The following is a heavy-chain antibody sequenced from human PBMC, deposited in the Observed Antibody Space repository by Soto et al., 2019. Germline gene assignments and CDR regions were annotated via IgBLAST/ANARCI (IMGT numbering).Heavy chain of an antibody. CDR3: TSDSVHCSSFNCPYARDQ. CDR1: GFACTNTW. D-gene: IGHD2-2*01. CDR2: IKSKADGGTT. Sequence: VQLVESGGGLVKPGGSLRLSCAASGFACTNTWMNWVRQAPGKGLEWVGRIKSKADGGTTDYAAPVRGRFTISIDDSKNTLFLQMNNLKTEDTAVYYCTSDSVHCSSFNCPYARDQWGQGTLVTVSS. V-gene: IGHV3-15*01. J-gene: IGHJ5*02.